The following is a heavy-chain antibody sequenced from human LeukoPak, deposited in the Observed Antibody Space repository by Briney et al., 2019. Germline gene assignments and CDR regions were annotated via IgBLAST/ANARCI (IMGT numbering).Heavy chain of an antibody. CDR1: GFTFSSYC. Sequence: GGSLRLSCAASGFTFSSYCMHWVRQAPGKGLEWVSLINSDGSKKYYADSVKGRFTISRDNSKNTLYLQMNSLRAEDTAVYYCAKDRWYQLLDDASDIWGQGTMVTVSS. J-gene: IGHJ3*02. V-gene: IGHV3-30*02. CDR2: INSDGSKK. D-gene: IGHD2-2*01. CDR3: AKDRWYQLLDDASDI.